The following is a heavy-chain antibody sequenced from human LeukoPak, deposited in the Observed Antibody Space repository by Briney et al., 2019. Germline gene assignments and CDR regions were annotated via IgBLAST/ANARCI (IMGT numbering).Heavy chain of an antibody. CDR2: IYSGGST. CDR3: ARGGYNYGFDY. CDR1: GFTVSSKY. V-gene: IGHV3-53*01. D-gene: IGHD5-18*01. Sequence: GGSLRLSCAASGFTVSSKYMSWVRQAPGKGLEWVSVIYSGGSTYYADSVKGRFTISRDKSKNTLYLKMNSLRAEDTAVYYCARGGYNYGFDYWGQGTLVTVSS. J-gene: IGHJ4*02.